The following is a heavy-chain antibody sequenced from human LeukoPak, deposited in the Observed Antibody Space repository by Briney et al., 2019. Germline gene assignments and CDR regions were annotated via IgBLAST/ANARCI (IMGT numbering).Heavy chain of an antibody. D-gene: IGHD3-22*01. V-gene: IGHV3-23*01. CDR3: AKGTHSSGSYRGLDY. Sequence: GGSLRLSCAASGFTFSSYAMSWVRQAPGKGLEWVSVISGSGGSTYYADSVKGRFTISRDNSKNTLYLQMDSLRAVDTAVYYCAKGTHSSGSYRGLDYWGQGTLVTVSS. J-gene: IGHJ4*02. CDR2: ISGSGGST. CDR1: GFTFSSYA.